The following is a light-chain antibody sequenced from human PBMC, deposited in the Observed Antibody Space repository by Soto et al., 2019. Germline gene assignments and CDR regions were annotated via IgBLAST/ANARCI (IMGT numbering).Light chain of an antibody. V-gene: IGLV2-14*01. J-gene: IGLJ3*02. CDR1: SSDFGDDKY. CDR2: GVN. CDR3: SSYTPTTWV. Sequence: QSVLTQPASVSGSPGQSITVSCTGSSSDFGDDKYVSWYQQQPGKGPNLLIYGVNSRPSGISNRFSVSKSGNTASLTISGLQAEDEADYYCSSYTPTTWVFGGGTKLTVL.